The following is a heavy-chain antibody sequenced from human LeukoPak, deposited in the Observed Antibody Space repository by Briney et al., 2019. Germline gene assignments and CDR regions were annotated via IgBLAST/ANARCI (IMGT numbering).Heavy chain of an antibody. CDR1: GFTVSSNY. CDR2: IYSGGST. CDR3: ASNSNPQTLGEDAFDI. Sequence: GSLRRSCAASGFTVSSNYMSWVRQAPGKGLEWVSVIYSGGSTYYADSVKGRFTISRDNSKNTLYLQMNSLRAEDTAVYYCASNSNPQTLGEDAFDIWGQGTMVTVSS. J-gene: IGHJ3*02. V-gene: IGHV3-53*01. D-gene: IGHD4-23*01.